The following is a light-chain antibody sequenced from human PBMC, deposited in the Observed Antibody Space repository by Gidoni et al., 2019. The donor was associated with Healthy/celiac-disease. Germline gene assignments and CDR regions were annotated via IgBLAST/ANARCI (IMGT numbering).Light chain of an antibody. Sequence: EIVLTQSPAPLSLSPGERATLSCRASQSVSSYLAWYQQTPGQAPRLLSYDASNRATGIPARFSGSGSGTDFTLTISSLEPEDFAVYYCQQRSNWPPWTFXXXTRVEIK. CDR2: DAS. J-gene: IGKJ1*01. CDR3: QQRSNWPPWT. CDR1: QSVSSY. V-gene: IGKV3-11*01.